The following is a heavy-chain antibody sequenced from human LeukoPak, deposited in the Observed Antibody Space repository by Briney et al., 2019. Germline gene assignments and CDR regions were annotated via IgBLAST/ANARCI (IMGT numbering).Heavy chain of an antibody. J-gene: IGHJ6*02. D-gene: IGHD6-19*01. Sequence: SVNVSFKGTVGTFISYAISWVRQAPGQGLEWMGRIIPIFGIANYAQKFQGRVTITADKSTSTAYMEMSRLRSEDTAVYYCARDTSPLAVAYYYYGMDVWGQGTTVTVSS. CDR2: IIPIFGIA. V-gene: IGHV1-69*04. CDR1: VGTFISYA. CDR3: ARDTSPLAVAYYYYGMDV.